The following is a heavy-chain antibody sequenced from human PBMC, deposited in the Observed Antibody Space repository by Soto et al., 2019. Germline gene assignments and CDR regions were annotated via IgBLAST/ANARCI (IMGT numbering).Heavy chain of an antibody. V-gene: IGHV1-18*01. Sequence: ASVKVSCKASGYTFTSYGISWVRQSPGQGLEWMGWISAYNGNTNYAQKPQGRVTMTTDTSTSTAYMELRSLRSDDTAVYYCARDSGIGYSNSNNWFDPWGQGTLVTVSS. CDR2: ISAYNGNT. CDR1: GYTFTSYG. J-gene: IGHJ5*02. D-gene: IGHD4-4*01. CDR3: ARDSGIGYSNSNNWFDP.